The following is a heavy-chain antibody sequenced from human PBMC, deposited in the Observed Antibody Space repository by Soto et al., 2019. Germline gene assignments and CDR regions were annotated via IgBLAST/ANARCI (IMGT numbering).Heavy chain of an antibody. Sequence: EVQLVESGGGLVKPGGSLRLSCAASGFTFSNAWMSWVRQAPGKGLEWVGRIKRNADGGTADYAAPVKGRFTISRDDSKNTLYLQMNSLKTEDTAVYYCTTAATTVTTIDYWGQRTLVTVAS. V-gene: IGHV3-15*01. CDR3: TTAATTVTTIDY. CDR2: IKRNADGGTA. D-gene: IGHD4-17*01. CDR1: GFTFSNAW. J-gene: IGHJ4*02.